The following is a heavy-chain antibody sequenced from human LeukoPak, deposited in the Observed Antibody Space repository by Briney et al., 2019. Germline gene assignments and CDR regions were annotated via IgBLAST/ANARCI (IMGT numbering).Heavy chain of an antibody. J-gene: IGHJ4*02. D-gene: IGHD3-16*01. CDR3: ARSPTYYFDY. V-gene: IGHV3-11*04. CDR2: ISPSGGTI. CDR1: GFTFSDYY. Sequence: KTGGSLRLSCAASGFTFSDYYMTWIRQAPEKGLEWVSYISPSGGTIYYADSVKGRFTISRDNAKNSLYLQMNSLRAEDTAVYYCARSPTYYFDYWGQGTLVTVSS.